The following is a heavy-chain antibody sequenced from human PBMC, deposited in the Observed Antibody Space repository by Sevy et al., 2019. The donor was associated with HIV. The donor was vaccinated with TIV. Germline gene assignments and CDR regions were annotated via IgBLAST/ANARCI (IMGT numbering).Heavy chain of an antibody. CDR2: IYQSGNT. CDR3: AGFGRLLIISGDVFEI. J-gene: IGHJ3*02. V-gene: IGHV4-38-2*01. CDR1: AYSVNSAYS. D-gene: IGHD3-9*01. Sequence: SETLSLTCAVSAYSVNSAYSWGWIRQPPGKGLEWIGNIYQSGNTYYNPSLKSRVTISVDTSNNQFSLRLTSVTAADTAGYYCAGFGRLLIISGDVFEIWGQGTMVTVSS.